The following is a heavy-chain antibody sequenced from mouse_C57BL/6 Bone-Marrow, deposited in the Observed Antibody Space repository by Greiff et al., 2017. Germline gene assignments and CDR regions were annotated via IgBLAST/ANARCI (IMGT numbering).Heavy chain of an antibody. CDR1: GFTFSDAW. J-gene: IGHJ3*01. D-gene: IGHD1-1*01. Sequence: EVMPVESGGGLVQPGGSMKLPCAASGFTFSDAWMDWVRQSPEKGLEWVADIRNKANNHATYYAESVKGRFTISSDDSKSSVYLQMNSLRAEDTGIYYCTRELLRLFAYWGQGTLVTVSA. CDR2: IRNKANNHAT. CDR3: TRELLRLFAY. V-gene: IGHV6-6*01.